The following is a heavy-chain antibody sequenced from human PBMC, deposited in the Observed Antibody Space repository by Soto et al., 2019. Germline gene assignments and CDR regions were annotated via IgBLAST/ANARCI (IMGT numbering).Heavy chain of an antibody. CDR2: IIPIFGTA. D-gene: IGHD5-18*01. V-gene: IGHV1-69*13. J-gene: IGHJ4*02. CDR3: ARQRGYSNFVDY. Sequence: SEKVSCKASGGTFSSYAISWVRQAPGQGLEWMGGIIPIFGTANYAQKFQGRVTITADESTSTAYMELSSLRSEDTAVYYCARQRGYSNFVDYWGQGTLVTVSS. CDR1: GGTFSSYA.